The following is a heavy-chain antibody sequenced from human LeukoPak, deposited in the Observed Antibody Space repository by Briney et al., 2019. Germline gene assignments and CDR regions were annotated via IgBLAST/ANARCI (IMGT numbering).Heavy chain of an antibody. Sequence: SVKVSCKASGGTFSSYAISWVRQAPGQGLEWMGRIIPILGIANYAQKFQGRVTITADKSTSTAYMELSSLRSGDTAVYYCARATYYYDSSGYYYVGNLDYWGQGTLVTVSS. CDR1: GGTFSSYA. CDR2: IIPILGIA. V-gene: IGHV1-69*04. J-gene: IGHJ4*02. CDR3: ARATYYYDSSGYYYVGNLDY. D-gene: IGHD3-22*01.